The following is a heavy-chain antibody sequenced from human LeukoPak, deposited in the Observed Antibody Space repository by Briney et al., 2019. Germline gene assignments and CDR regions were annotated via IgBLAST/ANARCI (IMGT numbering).Heavy chain of an antibody. V-gene: IGHV1-2*02. CDR1: GYTFTNYY. J-gene: IGHJ4*02. Sequence: ASVNVSCKASGYTFTNYYIHWVRQAPGQGLEWMGWIYPNSGGTNYAQKFQGRVTMTRDTSISAAYMELSRLRSDDTAVYYCARVAEWGYSSPDYWGQGTLVTVSS. CDR3: ARVAEWGYSSPDY. D-gene: IGHD6-13*01. CDR2: IYPNSGGT.